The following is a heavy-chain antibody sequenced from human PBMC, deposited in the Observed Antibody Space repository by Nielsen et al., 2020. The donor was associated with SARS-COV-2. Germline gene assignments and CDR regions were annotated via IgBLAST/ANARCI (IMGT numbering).Heavy chain of an antibody. V-gene: IGHV3-15*01. Sequence: GESLKISCVVSGFTFSNAWMSWVRQAPGKGLEWVGRIKSRPDGGTTDFAAPVKDRFTISRDDSKNTLYLQMNSLYYCTTDPAPRGFGYWGQGTLVTVSS. CDR1: GFTFSNAW. D-gene: IGHD3-10*01. CDR3: GFGY. J-gene: IGHJ4*02. CDR2: IKSRPDGGTT.